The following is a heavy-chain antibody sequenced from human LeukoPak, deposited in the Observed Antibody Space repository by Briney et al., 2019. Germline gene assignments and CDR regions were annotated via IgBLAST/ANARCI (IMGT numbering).Heavy chain of an antibody. CDR3: AKDKEYHLLNAFDI. CDR2: ITGSGGTT. Sequence: PGGSLRLSCAGSGFTFSSYVMSWVRQAPGKGLEWVSAITGSGGTTYYADSVKGRFTISRDNAKNTLYLQMNSLRAEDTAVYHCAKDKEYHLLNAFDIWGQGTMVTVSS. J-gene: IGHJ3*02. V-gene: IGHV3-23*01. D-gene: IGHD2-2*01. CDR1: GFTFSSYV.